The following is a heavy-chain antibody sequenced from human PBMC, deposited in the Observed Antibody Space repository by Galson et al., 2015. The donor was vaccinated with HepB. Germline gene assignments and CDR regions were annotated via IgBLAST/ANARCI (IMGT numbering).Heavy chain of an antibody. CDR2: IYSGGDT. D-gene: IGHD6-6*01. V-gene: IGHV3-53*01. Sequence: SLRLSCAASGFTVSSTYMSWVRQAPGEGLEWLSVIYSGGDTYYADSVKGRFTISRDNSKNTLYLQMNSLRAADTAVYYCARGTMAARPVGLNYWGQGTLVTVSS. CDR1: GFTVSSTY. CDR3: ARGTMAARPVGLNY. J-gene: IGHJ4*02.